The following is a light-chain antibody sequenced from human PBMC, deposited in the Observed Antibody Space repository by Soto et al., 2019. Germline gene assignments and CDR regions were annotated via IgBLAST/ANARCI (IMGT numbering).Light chain of an antibody. J-gene: IGLJ1*01. V-gene: IGLV2-14*01. CDR2: GVN. CDR3: SSSTTSITHHV. Sequence: QSALAQSASVSGSPGQSITISCTGSSSDVGGYDYVSWYQQHPGKAPKLVLYGVNNRPSGVSNRFSGSKSGNTASLTISGLQAEDEAEYYCSSSTTSITHHVFGAGTKVTVL. CDR1: SSDVGGYDY.